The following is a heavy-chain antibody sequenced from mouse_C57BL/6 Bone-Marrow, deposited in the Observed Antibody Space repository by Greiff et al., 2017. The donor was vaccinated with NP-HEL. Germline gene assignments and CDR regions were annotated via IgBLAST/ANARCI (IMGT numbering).Heavy chain of an antibody. J-gene: IGHJ1*03. CDR1: GYTFTSYW. V-gene: IGHV1-52*01. CDR2: IDPSDSET. Sequence: VQLQQPGAELVRPGSSVKLSCKASGYTFTSYWLHWVKQRPIQGLEWIGNIDPSDSETHYNQKFKDKATLTVDKSSRTAYMQLSSLTSEDSAVYYCARKEEGYFDVWGTGTTVTVSS. CDR3: ARKEEGYFDV.